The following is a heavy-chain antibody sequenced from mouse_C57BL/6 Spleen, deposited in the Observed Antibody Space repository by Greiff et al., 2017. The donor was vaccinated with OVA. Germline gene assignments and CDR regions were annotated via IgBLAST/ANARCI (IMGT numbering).Heavy chain of an antibody. J-gene: IGHJ1*03. CDR3: ARLNWDGYFDV. Sequence: VQLKESGGGLVKPGGSLKLSCAASGFTFSDYGMHWVRQAPEKGLEWVAYISSGSSTIYYADTVKGRFTISRDNAKNTLFLQMTSLRSEDTAMYYCARLNWDGYFDVWGTGTTVTVSS. V-gene: IGHV5-17*01. D-gene: IGHD4-1*01. CDR1: GFTFSDYG. CDR2: ISSGSSTI.